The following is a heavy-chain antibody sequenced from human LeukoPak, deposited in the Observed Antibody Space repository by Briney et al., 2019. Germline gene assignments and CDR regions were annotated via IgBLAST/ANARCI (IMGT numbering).Heavy chain of an antibody. CDR3: AREMIVAPYNWFDP. J-gene: IGHJ5*02. CDR2: ISSSGSTI. Sequence: GGSLRLSCAASGFTFSDYYMSWIRQAPGKGLERVSYISSSGSTIYYADSVKGRFTISRDNAKNSLYLQMNSLRAEDTAVYYCAREMIVAPYNWFDPWGQGTLVTVSS. CDR1: GFTFSDYY. D-gene: IGHD3-22*01. V-gene: IGHV3-11*01.